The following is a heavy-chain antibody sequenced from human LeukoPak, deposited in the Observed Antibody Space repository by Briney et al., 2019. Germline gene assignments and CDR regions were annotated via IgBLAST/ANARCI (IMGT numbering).Heavy chain of an antibody. CDR3: ARDTSGDYYDSSGGQVDY. CDR2: ISSSGSTI. Sequence: GGSLRLSCAASGFTFSDYYMSWIRQAPGKGLEWVSYISSSGSTIYYADSVKGRFTISRDNAKNSLYLQMNSLRAEDTAVYYCARDTSGDYYDSSGGQVDYWGQGTLVTVSS. V-gene: IGHV3-11*01. CDR1: GFTFSDYY. J-gene: IGHJ4*02. D-gene: IGHD3-22*01.